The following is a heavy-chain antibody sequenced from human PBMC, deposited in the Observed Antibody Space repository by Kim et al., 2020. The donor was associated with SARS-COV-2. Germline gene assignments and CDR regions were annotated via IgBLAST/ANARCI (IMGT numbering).Heavy chain of an antibody. CDR1: GGSISSYY. D-gene: IGHD7-27*01. Sequence: SETLSLTCTVSGGSISSYYWSWIRQPPGKGLGWIGYIYFSGSTNYNPSLKSRVTISVDTSKNQFSLKLSSVTAADTAVYYCARRGGTGGMLVAFDIWGQG. CDR2: IYFSGST. CDR3: ARRGGTGGMLVAFDI. V-gene: IGHV4-59*08. J-gene: IGHJ3*02.